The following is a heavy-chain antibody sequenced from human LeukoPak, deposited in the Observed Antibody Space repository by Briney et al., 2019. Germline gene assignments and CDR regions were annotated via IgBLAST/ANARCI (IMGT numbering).Heavy chain of an antibody. CDR1: GYTFTSYG. CDR3: ARDGPYSSSSGVFDY. D-gene: IGHD6-6*01. V-gene: IGHV1-18*01. J-gene: IGHJ4*02. Sequence: GASVKVSCKASGYTFTSYGISWVRQAPGQGLEWIGWISAYNGNTNYAQKLQGRVTMTTDTSTSTAYMELRSLRSDDTAVYYCARDGPYSSSSGVFDYWGQGTLVTVSS. CDR2: ISAYNGNT.